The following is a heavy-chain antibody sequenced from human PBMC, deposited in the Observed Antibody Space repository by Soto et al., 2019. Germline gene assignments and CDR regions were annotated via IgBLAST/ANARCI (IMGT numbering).Heavy chain of an antibody. Sequence: GGSLRLSCAASGFTFSSYGMHWVRQAPGKGLEWVAVISYDGSNKYYADSVKGRFTISRDNSKNTLYLQMNSLRAEDTAVYYCXKDSSRYVLFYYYGMDVWGQGTTVTVSS. V-gene: IGHV3-30*18. CDR3: XKDSSRYVLFYYYGMDV. CDR2: ISYDGSNK. J-gene: IGHJ6*02. D-gene: IGHD3-16*01. CDR1: GFTFSSYG.